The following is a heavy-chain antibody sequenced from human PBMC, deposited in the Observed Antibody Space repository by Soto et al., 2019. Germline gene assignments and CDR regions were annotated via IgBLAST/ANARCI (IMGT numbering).Heavy chain of an antibody. Sequence: PGGSLRLSCVASGFTFSSYWMHWVRQAPGKGLVWVSRINSDGSTTNYADSVKGRFTISRDNAKKTLYLQMNSLRVDDTAVYYCARDSSPYYDFWSGFYTYFDYWGQGALVTVSS. J-gene: IGHJ4*02. V-gene: IGHV3-74*01. CDR3: ARDSSPYYDFWSGFYTYFDY. CDR1: GFTFSSYW. D-gene: IGHD3-3*01. CDR2: INSDGSTT.